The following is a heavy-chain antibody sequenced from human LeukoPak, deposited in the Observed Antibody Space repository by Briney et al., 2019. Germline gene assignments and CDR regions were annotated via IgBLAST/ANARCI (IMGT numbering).Heavy chain of an antibody. V-gene: IGHV4-31*03. CDR1: GGSVSSGGYY. Sequence: SETLSLTCTVSGGSVSSGGYYWSWIRQHPGKGLEWIGYIYYSGSTYYNPSLKSRVTISVDTSKNQFSLKLSSVTAADTAAYYCARVPQSSGYVYGFDYWGQGTLVTVSS. D-gene: IGHD5-12*01. J-gene: IGHJ4*02. CDR3: ARVPQSSGYVYGFDY. CDR2: IYYSGST.